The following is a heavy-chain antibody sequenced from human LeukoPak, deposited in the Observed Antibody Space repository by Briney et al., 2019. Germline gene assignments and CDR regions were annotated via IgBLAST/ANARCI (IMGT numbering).Heavy chain of an antibody. Sequence: PSETLSLTCTVSGGSISSYYWSWIRQPPGKGLEWIGYIYYSGSTNYNPSLKSRVTISVDTSKNQFSLKLSSVTAADTAVYYCARQYPNWVFDYWGQGTLVTVSS. CDR2: IYYSGST. J-gene: IGHJ4*02. CDR3: ARQYPNWVFDY. V-gene: IGHV4-59*08. CDR1: GGSISSYY. D-gene: IGHD7-27*01.